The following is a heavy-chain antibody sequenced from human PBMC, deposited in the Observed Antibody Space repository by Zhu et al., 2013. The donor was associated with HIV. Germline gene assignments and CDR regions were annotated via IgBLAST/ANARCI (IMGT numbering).Heavy chain of an antibody. J-gene: IGHJ4*02. D-gene: IGHD1-26*01. Sequence: QVLLVQSGAEVKKPGASVKVSCKASGYTLTDYYLHWVRQAPGQGLEWMGWINSNSGATKYAQRFQGRITLTRDTSISTAYMELRSLRSDDTAVYYCARDTRGGSYYLDYWGQGTLVTVSS. CDR2: INSNSGAT. CDR3: ARDTRGGSYYLDY. V-gene: IGHV1-2*02. CDR1: GYTLTDYY.